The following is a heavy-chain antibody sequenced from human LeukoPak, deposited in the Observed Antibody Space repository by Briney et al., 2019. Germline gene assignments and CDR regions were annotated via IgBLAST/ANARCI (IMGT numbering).Heavy chain of an antibody. V-gene: IGHV3-21*01. Sequence: GGSLRLSCAASGFTFSSYSMNWVRQAPGKGREWVSSISSSSSYIYYADSVKGRFTISRDNAKNSLYLQMNSLRAEDTAVYYCARGGTRRMYFDYWGQGTLVTVSS. CDR2: ISSSSSYI. CDR1: GFTFSSYS. J-gene: IGHJ4*02. CDR3: ARGGTRRMYFDY. D-gene: IGHD3-16*01.